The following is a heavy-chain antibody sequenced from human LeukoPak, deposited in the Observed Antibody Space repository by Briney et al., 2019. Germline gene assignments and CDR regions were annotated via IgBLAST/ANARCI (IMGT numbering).Heavy chain of an antibody. V-gene: IGHV3-23*01. D-gene: IGHD3-10*02. CDR2: ISGSGGST. J-gene: IGHJ4*02. CDR1: GFTFSSYA. CDR3: ADVFGRLPDVGY. Sequence: GGSLRLSCAASGFTFSSYAMSWVRQAPGKGLEWVSAISGSGGSTYYADSVKGRFTISRDNSKNTLYLQMNSLRAEDTAVYYCADVFGRLPDVGYWGQGTLVTVSS.